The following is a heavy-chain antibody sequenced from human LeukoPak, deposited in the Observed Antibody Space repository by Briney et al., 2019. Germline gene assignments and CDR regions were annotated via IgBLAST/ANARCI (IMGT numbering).Heavy chain of an antibody. D-gene: IGHD2-2*01. CDR1: GFTFSSYA. J-gene: IGHJ6*03. V-gene: IGHV3-30*14. CDR3: TIVVVPAASSHYYYYMDV. CDR2: ISYDGSNK. Sequence: GRSLRLSCAASGFTFSSYAMHWVRQAPGKGLEWVAVISYDGSNKYYADSVKGRFTISRDNSKNTLYLQMNSLRAEDTAVYYCTIVVVPAASSHYYYYMDVWGKGTTVTVSS.